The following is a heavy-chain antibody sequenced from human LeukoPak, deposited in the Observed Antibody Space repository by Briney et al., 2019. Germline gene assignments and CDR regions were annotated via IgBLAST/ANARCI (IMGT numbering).Heavy chain of an antibody. CDR1: GFTFSSYS. CDR2: IRDKAKSYAT. CDR3: IKSEERWELRQKPEYYFEY. J-gene: IGHJ4*02. V-gene: IGHV3-73*01. D-gene: IGHD1-26*01. Sequence: PGGSLRLSCAASGFTFSSYSMSWVRQASGKGLEWVGRIRDKAKSYATAYAESVEGRFTISRDDSKNTAYLQMNSLKTEDTATYYCIKSEERWELRQKPEYYFEYWGQGTPVTVST.